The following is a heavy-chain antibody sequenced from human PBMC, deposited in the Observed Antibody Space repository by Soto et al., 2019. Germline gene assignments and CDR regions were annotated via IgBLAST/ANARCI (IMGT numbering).Heavy chain of an antibody. Sequence: QLQLQESGPGLVKPSETLSLTCTVSGGSISSSSYYWGWIRQPPGKGLEWIGSIYYSGSTYYNPSLKSRVTISVDTSKNQFSLKLSSVTAADTAVYYCARHLLYNWSKLGAFDIWGQGTMVTVSS. D-gene: IGHD1-20*01. J-gene: IGHJ3*02. CDR2: IYYSGST. CDR3: ARHLLYNWSKLGAFDI. CDR1: GGSISSSSYY. V-gene: IGHV4-39*01.